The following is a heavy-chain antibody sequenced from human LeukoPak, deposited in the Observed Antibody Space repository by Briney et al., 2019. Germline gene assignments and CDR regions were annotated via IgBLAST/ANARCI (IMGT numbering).Heavy chain of an antibody. CDR1: GGSVSTHY. CDR3: ARQFSTGSRYYFDY. J-gene: IGHJ4*02. CDR2: IYYIGDT. V-gene: IGHV4-59*08. Sequence: PSEILSLTCTVPGGSVSTHYWSWIRQPPGKGLEWIGSIYYIGDTNYNPSLKGRVTMSVATSKNKFSLNLTSVTAADTAVYYCARQFSTGSRYYFDYWGPGALGTVS. D-gene: IGHD3-22*01.